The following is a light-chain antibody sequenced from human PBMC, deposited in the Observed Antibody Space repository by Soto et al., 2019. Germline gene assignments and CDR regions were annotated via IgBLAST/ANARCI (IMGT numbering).Light chain of an antibody. Sequence: QSVLTQPPSVSGAPGQRVTISCTGSSSNIGAGYDVHWYQQLPGTAPKLLIYGNSNRPSWVPDRFSGSKSGTSASLAITGIQAEDEADYYCQSYDSILSVVFGGGTKLTVL. CDR1: SSNIGAGYD. CDR3: QSYDSILSVV. CDR2: GNS. V-gene: IGLV1-40*01. J-gene: IGLJ3*02.